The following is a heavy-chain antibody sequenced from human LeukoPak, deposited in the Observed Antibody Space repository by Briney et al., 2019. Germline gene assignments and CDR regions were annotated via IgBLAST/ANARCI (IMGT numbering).Heavy chain of an antibody. Sequence: GVSVKVSCKASGGTFSSYAISWVRQAPGQGLEWMGGIIPIFGTANYAQKFQGRVTITTDESTSTAYMELSSLRSEDTAVYYCARDCAYYYGSGSYYNTNWFDPWGQGTLVTVSS. CDR3: ARDCAYYYGSGSYYNTNWFDP. D-gene: IGHD3-10*01. CDR1: GGTFSSYA. V-gene: IGHV1-69*05. J-gene: IGHJ5*02. CDR2: IIPIFGTA.